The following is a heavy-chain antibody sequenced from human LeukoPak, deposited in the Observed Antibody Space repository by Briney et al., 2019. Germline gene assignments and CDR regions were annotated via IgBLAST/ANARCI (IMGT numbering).Heavy chain of an antibody. CDR1: GFTFSSYA. D-gene: IGHD3-3*01. CDR3: ARGGAQSPPYYDFWSGHFDY. CDR2: ISYDGSNK. J-gene: IGHJ4*02. V-gene: IGHV3-30*04. Sequence: SGGSLRLSCAASGFTFSSYAMHWVRQAPGKGLEWVAVISYDGSNKYYADSVKGRFTISRDNSKNTLYLQMNSLRAEDTAVYYCARGGAQSPPYYDFWSGHFDYWGQGTLVSVSS.